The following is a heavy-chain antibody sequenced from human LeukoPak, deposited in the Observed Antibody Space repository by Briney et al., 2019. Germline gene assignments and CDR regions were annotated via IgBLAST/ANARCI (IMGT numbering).Heavy chain of an antibody. Sequence: SQTLSLTCAVYGGSFSGYYWSWIRQPPGKGLEWIGEINHSGSTNYNPSLKSRVTISVDTSKNQISLKLSSVTAADTAVYYCARDQGYCSGGSCYSGWFDPWGQGTLVTVSS. D-gene: IGHD2-15*01. CDR2: INHSGST. CDR1: GGSFSGYY. J-gene: IGHJ5*02. V-gene: IGHV4-34*01. CDR3: ARDQGYCSGGSCYSGWFDP.